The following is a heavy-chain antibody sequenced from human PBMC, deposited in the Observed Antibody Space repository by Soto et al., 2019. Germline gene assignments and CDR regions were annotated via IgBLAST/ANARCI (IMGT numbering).Heavy chain of an antibody. CDR3: ARWGTSGGLDV. D-gene: IGHD3-16*01. V-gene: IGHV3-30*19. Sequence: QVQRVESGGGVVQPGTSLRLSCVGSGFTFRSYVIHWVRQAPGKGLEWVALTSYDGSNKYYDDSVKGRFTISRDNSRHTVDLQMDNLRLEDTALYYCARWGTSGGLDVWGQGTLVSVSS. CDR2: TSYDGSNK. J-gene: IGHJ4*02. CDR1: GFTFRSYV.